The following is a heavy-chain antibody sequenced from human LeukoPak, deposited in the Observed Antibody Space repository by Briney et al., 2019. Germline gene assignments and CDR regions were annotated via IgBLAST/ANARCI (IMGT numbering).Heavy chain of an antibody. CDR3: ARAFLYSSGSRSWFDP. J-gene: IGHJ5*02. D-gene: IGHD6-19*01. CDR2: INPNSGGT. V-gene: IGHV1-2*02. Sequence: ASVKVSCKASGYTFTGYYMHWVRQAPGQGLEWMGWINPNSGGTNYAQKFQGRVTMTRDTSISTAYMELSRLRSDDTAVYYCARAFLYSSGSRSWFDPWGQGTLVTVSS. CDR1: GYTFTGYY.